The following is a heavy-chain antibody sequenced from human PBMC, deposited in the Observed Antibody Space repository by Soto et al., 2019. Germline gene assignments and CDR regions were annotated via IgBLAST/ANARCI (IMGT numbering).Heavy chain of an antibody. CDR3: TTAEYSSSSDPYLDYYYYMDV. D-gene: IGHD6-6*01. V-gene: IGHV3-15*01. J-gene: IGHJ6*03. Sequence: GGSLRLSCAASGFTFSNAWMSWVRQAPGKGLEWVGRIKSKTDGGTTDYAAPVKGRFTISRDDSKNTLYLQMNSLKTEDTAVYYCTTAEYSSSSDPYLDYYYYMDVWGEGTTVTVSS. CDR1: GFTFSNAW. CDR2: IKSKTDGGTT.